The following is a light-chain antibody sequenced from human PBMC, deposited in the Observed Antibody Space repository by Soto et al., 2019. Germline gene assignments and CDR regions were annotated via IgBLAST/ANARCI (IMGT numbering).Light chain of an antibody. CDR2: GTS. CDR1: QSVSNN. J-gene: IGKJ5*01. Sequence: EIVMTQSPATLSVSPGERATLSCRAIQSVSNNLAWYQQKPGQAPRLLIYGTSTRATGIPARFSGSGSGTEFTLTISSLQSEDFAVYYCQQYNNWPPRITFGQGTRLEIK. V-gene: IGKV3-15*01. CDR3: QQYNNWPPRIT.